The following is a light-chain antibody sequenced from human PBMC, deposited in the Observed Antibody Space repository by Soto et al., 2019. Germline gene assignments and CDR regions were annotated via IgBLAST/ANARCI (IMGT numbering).Light chain of an antibody. V-gene: IGKV3-15*01. CDR3: QQYGDWPLT. Sequence: EIVLTQSPATLSVSPGERATLSCRASQSVGNNFAWYQQKPGQAPRLLIFATSTRATGVPARFSGSGSGTEFTLTISSLQSGDFAVYYCQQYGDWPLTFGGGAKVEIE. CDR2: ATS. CDR1: QSVGNN. J-gene: IGKJ4*01.